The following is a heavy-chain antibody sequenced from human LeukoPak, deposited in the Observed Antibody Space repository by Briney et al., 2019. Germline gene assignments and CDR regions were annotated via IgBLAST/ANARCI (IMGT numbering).Heavy chain of an antibody. CDR2: IYPCDSDT. CDR1: GYSFTSYW. D-gene: IGHD3-16*01. J-gene: IGHJ4*02. Sequence: GESLKISCKGSGYSFTSYWFGWVRQLPGKGLEGMGIIYPCDSDTRYSPSLQGQVTISADKSLSTAYLQWSSLKASDTGMYYCARTSLTMGAYYFDYWGQGPLVTVSS. CDR3: ARTSLTMGAYYFDY. V-gene: IGHV5-51*06.